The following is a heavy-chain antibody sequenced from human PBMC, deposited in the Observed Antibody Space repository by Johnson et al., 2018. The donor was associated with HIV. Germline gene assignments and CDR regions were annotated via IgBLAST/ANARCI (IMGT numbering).Heavy chain of an antibody. J-gene: IGHJ3*02. CDR3: ARVITMIVVVIGEI. V-gene: IGHV3-30*02. CDR1: GFTFSSYG. CDR2: IRYDGSNK. D-gene: IGHD3-22*01. Sequence: QVQLVESGGGVVQPGRSLRLSCAASGFTFSSYGMHWVRQAPGKGLEWVAFIRYDGSNKYYADSVKGRFTISRDNSKNTLYLQMNSLGAEDTAVYYCARVITMIVVVIGEIWGQGTMVTVSS.